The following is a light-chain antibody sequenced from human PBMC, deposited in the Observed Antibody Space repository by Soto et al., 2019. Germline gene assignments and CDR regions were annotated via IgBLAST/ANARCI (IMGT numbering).Light chain of an antibody. CDR1: SSDVGGYNS. CDR2: EVS. J-gene: IGLJ1*01. Sequence: QSVLTQPASVSGSPGQSITVYCTGTSSDVGGYNSVSWYQQHPGKPPKLIIYEVSNRPSGVSDRFSGSKSGNTASLTISGLQAADEADYYCSSYTSTSSYVFATGTKVTVL. CDR3: SSYTSTSSYV. V-gene: IGLV2-14*03.